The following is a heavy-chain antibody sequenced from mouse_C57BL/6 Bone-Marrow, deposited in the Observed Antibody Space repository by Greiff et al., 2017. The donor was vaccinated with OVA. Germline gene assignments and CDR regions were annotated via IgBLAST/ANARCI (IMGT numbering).Heavy chain of an antibody. V-gene: IGHV1-18*01. D-gene: IGHD1-1*01. CDR2: INPNNGGT. CDR1: GYTFTDYN. CDR3: ARGATVVATDYYAMDY. J-gene: IGHJ4*01. Sequence: VQLKQSGPELVKPGASVKIPCKASGYTFTDYNMDWVKQSHGKSLEWIGDINPNNGGTIYNQKFKGKATLTVDKSSSTAYMELRSLTSEDTAVYYCARGATVVATDYYAMDYWGQGTSVTVSS.